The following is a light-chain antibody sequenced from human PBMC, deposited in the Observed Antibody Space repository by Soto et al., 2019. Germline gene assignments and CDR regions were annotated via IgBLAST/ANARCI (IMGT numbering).Light chain of an antibody. V-gene: IGKV1-27*01. CDR2: SAS. CDR1: QGISNY. J-gene: IGKJ1*01. CDR3: PKYNSAPWT. Sequence: DIQMTQSPSSLSASVGDRVTITCRASQGISNYLAWYQQKPGKVPKLLIYSASTLQSGVPSRLSGSGSGTDFTLPISSLQPEDVATYYCPKYNSAPWTFGQGTKVEIK.